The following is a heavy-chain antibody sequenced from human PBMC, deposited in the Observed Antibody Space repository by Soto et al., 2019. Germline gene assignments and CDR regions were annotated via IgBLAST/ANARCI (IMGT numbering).Heavy chain of an antibody. D-gene: IGHD3-16*01. V-gene: IGHV2-5*02. CDR2: IYWDDDK. Sequence: QITLKESGPTLVKPTQTLTLTCTFSGFSLSTSGVGVGWIRQPPGKALEWLALIYWDDDKRYSPSLKSRLTITQDPSKKQVVLTMTHIDPVDTATYYCAHRSNPPRGPGPRVYFDYWGQGTLVTVSS. J-gene: IGHJ4*02. CDR1: GFSLSTSGVG. CDR3: AHRSNPPRGPGPRVYFDY.